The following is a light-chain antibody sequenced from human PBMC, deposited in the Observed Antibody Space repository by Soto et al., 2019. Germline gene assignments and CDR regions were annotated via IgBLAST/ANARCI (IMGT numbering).Light chain of an antibody. V-gene: IGKV1-5*03. CDR3: QQYETYSPWT. Sequence: DIQMTQSPSSLSASVGDRITITCRASQIIDTWLAWYQQKPGKAPKLLIYKASSLENGVPSRFSGSGSGTEFTLNISSLQPDDFATYYCQQYETYSPWTFGQGTKVEVK. J-gene: IGKJ1*01. CDR1: QIIDTW. CDR2: KAS.